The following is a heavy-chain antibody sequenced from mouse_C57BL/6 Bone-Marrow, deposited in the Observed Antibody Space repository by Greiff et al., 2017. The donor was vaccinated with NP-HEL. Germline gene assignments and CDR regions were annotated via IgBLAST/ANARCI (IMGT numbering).Heavy chain of an antibody. V-gene: IGHV14-4*01. CDR3: TTGYGWYFDV. Sequence: VQLQQSGAELVRPGASVKLSCTASGFNIKDDYMHWVKQRPEQGLEWIGWIDPENGDTEYASKFQGKATITADTSSNTAYLQLSSLTSEDTAVYYCTTGYGWYFDVWGTRTTVTVSS. CDR1: GFNIKDDY. D-gene: IGHD2-10*02. CDR2: IDPENGDT. J-gene: IGHJ1*03.